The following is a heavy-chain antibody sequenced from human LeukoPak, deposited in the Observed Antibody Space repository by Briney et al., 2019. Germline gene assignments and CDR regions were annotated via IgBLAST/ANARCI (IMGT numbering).Heavy chain of an antibody. D-gene: IGHD6-13*01. CDR3: ARGHSTSWPEYFQH. CDR1: GYTFTSYS. Sequence: ASVKVSCKASGYTFTSYSISWVRQAPGQGLEWMGWVSAYNGNTNYAQKLQDRVTMTTDTSTTTAYMELRSLKSDDTAVYYCARGHSTSWPEYFQHWGQGTLVTVSS. CDR2: VSAYNGNT. V-gene: IGHV1-18*01. J-gene: IGHJ1*01.